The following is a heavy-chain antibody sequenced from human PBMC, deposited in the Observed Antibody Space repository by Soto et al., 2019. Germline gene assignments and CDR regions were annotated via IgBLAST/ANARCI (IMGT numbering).Heavy chain of an antibody. Sequence: PGESLKISCKGSGYSFTSYWIGWVRQMPGKGLEWMGIIYPGDSDTRYSPSFQGQVTISADKSISTAYLQWSSLKASDTAMYYCARHLSNYDFWSGYSSSDYYYGMDVWGQGTTVTVSS. V-gene: IGHV5-51*01. CDR2: IYPGDSDT. CDR1: GYSFTSYW. J-gene: IGHJ6*02. D-gene: IGHD3-3*01. CDR3: ARHLSNYDFWSGYSSSDYYYGMDV.